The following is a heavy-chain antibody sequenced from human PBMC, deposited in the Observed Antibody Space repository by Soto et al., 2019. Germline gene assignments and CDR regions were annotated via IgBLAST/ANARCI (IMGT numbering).Heavy chain of an antibody. J-gene: IGHJ4*02. CDR2: IYYSGST. CDR3: ARESYDSSGYYLGPFDY. CDR1: GGSIRSGGYY. D-gene: IGHD3-22*01. V-gene: IGHV4-31*03. Sequence: SETLSLTCTVSGGSIRSGGYYWSWIRQHPGKGLEWIGYIYYSGSTYYNPSLKSRVTISVDTSKNQFSLKLSSVTAADTAVYYCARESYDSSGYYLGPFDYWGQGTLVTVSS.